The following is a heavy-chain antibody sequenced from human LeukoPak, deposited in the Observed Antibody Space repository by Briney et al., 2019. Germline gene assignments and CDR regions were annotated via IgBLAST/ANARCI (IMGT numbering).Heavy chain of an antibody. J-gene: IGHJ4*02. CDR3: ARAEGDHYHTTYDY. Sequence: PGGSLRLSCAASGFTFDDYGMSWVRQAPGKGLEWVSGINWNGGSTGYADSVKGRFTISRDNAKNSLYLQMNSLRAEDTALYYCARAEGDHYHTTYDYWGQGTLVTVSS. CDR2: INWNGGST. V-gene: IGHV3-20*04. D-gene: IGHD3-9*01. CDR1: GFTFDDYG.